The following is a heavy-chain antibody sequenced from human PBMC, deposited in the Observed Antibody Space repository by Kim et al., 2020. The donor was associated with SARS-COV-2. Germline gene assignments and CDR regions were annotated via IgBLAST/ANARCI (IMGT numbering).Heavy chain of an antibody. Sequence: ADSVKARFTIPRDNAKNSLYLQMNSLRAEDTAVYYCARVYHSSRSSLSDYWGQGTLVTVSS. D-gene: IGHD6-13*01. CDR3: ARVYHSSRSSLSDY. J-gene: IGHJ4*02. V-gene: IGHV3-11*01.